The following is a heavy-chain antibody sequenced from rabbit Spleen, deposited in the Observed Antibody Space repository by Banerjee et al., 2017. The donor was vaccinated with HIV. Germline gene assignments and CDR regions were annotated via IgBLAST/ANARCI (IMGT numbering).Heavy chain of an antibody. D-gene: IGHD1-1*01. Sequence: EQLEESGGGLVKSEGSLTLTCKASGVSLNDKDVMCWVRQAPGKGLEWIACIDTGSSGFTYFASWAKGRFTISKTSSTTVTLQMTSLTAADTATYFCARDLVAVIGWNFSLWGPGTLVTVS. J-gene: IGHJ4*01. V-gene: IGHV1S45*01. CDR2: IDTGSSGFT. CDR3: ARDLVAVIGWNFSL. CDR1: GVSLNDKDV.